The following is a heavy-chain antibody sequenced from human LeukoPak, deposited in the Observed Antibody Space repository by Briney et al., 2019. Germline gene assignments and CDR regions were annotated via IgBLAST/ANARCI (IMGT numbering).Heavy chain of an antibody. D-gene: IGHD3-10*01. CDR1: GFTFSSYE. J-gene: IGHJ5*01. V-gene: IGHV3-48*03. CDR3: TRAITYFYGSVTYDWFES. Sequence: GGSLRLSCAASGFTFSSYEMSWVRQAPGKGLEWVSYISSSGSTIYYADSVKGRFTISRDNAKNTVYLQMNSLRVDDTAVYFCTRAITYFYGSVTYDWFESWGQGIRVTVSS. CDR2: ISSSGSTI.